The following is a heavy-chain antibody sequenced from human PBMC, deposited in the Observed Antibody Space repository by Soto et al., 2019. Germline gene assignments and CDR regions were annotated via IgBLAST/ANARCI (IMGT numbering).Heavy chain of an antibody. J-gene: IGHJ4*02. V-gene: IGHV1-3*05. D-gene: IGHD2-21*02. CDR2: INAGNGNT. Sequence: QVQLVQSGAEEKKPGALVKVSCKASGYTFTSYAMHWVRQAPGQRLEWMGWINAGNGNTKYSQKFQGRVTITRDTSASTAYMEQSSLRSEDTAVYYCARAWVVVTAPDYWGQGTLVTVSS. CDR3: ARAWVVVTAPDY. CDR1: GYTFTSYA.